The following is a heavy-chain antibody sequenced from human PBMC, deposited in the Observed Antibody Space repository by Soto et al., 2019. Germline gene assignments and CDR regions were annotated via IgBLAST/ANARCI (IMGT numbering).Heavy chain of an antibody. Sequence: PSETLSLTCAVSGGSISSSNWWSWVRQPPGKGLEWIGEIYHSGSTNYNPSLKSRVTISVDKSKNQFSLKLSSVTAAGTAVYYCARDHSVYYDFWSGYYSWGQGTLVTVSS. D-gene: IGHD3-3*01. CDR3: ARDHSVYYDFWSGYYS. J-gene: IGHJ4*02. V-gene: IGHV4-4*02. CDR2: IYHSGST. CDR1: GGSISSSNW.